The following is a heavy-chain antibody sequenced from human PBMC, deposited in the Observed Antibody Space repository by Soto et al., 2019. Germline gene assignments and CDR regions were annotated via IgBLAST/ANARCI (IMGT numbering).Heavy chain of an antibody. CDR1: GLTFNIYD. Sequence: QVQLVESGGGGVQPGTSLRLSCAASGLTFNIYDIHWVRQAPGKGLEWVAVVSYDGNNKYYADSVKGRFTISRDNSKNTLYLQMNSLRAEDTAVYHCAIIHSGSFGFDVWGQGTVVTFSS. CDR2: VSYDGNNK. D-gene: IGHD1-26*01. CDR3: AIIHSGSFGFDV. J-gene: IGHJ3*01. V-gene: IGHV3-30*03.